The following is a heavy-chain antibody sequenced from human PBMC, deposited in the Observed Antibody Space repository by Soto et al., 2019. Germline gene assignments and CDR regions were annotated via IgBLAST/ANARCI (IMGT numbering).Heavy chain of an antibody. D-gene: IGHD6-6*01. J-gene: IGHJ3*02. CDR3: ARGYSSSLSPHI. Sequence: ASVKVSCKASGYIFTAYSMHWVRQAPGQGLEWMGIINPSDGSTSYAQKFQGRVTMTRDTSTSTVYMELSSLRSEDTAVYYCARGYSSSLSPHIWGQGTMVTVSS. CDR1: GYIFTAYS. CDR2: INPSDGST. V-gene: IGHV1-46*01.